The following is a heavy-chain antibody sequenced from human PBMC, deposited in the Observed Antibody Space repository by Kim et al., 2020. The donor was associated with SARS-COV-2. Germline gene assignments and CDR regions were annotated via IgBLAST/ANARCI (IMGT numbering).Heavy chain of an antibody. J-gene: IGHJ5*02. CDR3: AKSLRVVVVAATHPPWFDP. D-gene: IGHD2-15*01. V-gene: IGHV3-33*06. Sequence: GSLRLSCAASGFTFSSYAMHWVRQAPGKGLEWVAVIWYDGSNKYYADSVKGRFTISRDNSKNTLYLQMNSLRAEDTAVYYCAKSLRVVVVAATHPPWFDPWGQGTLVTVSS. CDR2: IWYDGSNK. CDR1: GFTFSSYA.